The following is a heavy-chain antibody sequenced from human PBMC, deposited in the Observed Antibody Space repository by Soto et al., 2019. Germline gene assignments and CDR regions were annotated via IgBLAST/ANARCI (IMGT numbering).Heavy chain of an antibody. CDR1: GYSFTSYW. J-gene: IGHJ6*02. CDR3: ARRASYYDSSGYLADYYYGMDV. Sequence: PGESPKISCKGSGYSFTSYWIGWVRQMPGKGLEWMGIIYPGDSDTRYSPSFQGQVTISADKSISTAYLQWSSLKASGTAMYYCARRASYYDSSGYLADYYYGMDVWGQGTTVTVSS. V-gene: IGHV5-51*01. D-gene: IGHD3-22*01. CDR2: IYPGDSDT.